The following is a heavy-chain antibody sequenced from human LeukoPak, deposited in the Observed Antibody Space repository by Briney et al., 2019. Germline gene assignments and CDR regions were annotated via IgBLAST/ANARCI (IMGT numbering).Heavy chain of an antibody. J-gene: IGHJ6*02. CDR3: AREGPMITFGGVIVPYYYYGMDV. Sequence: GGSLRLSCAASGFTFSSYSMNWVRQAPGKGLEWVSSISSSSSYIYYVDSVKGRFTISRDNAKNSLYLQMNSLRAEDTAVYYCAREGPMITFGGVIVPYYYYGMDVWGQGTTVTVSS. D-gene: IGHD3-16*02. CDR1: GFTFSSYS. CDR2: ISSSSSYI. V-gene: IGHV3-21*01.